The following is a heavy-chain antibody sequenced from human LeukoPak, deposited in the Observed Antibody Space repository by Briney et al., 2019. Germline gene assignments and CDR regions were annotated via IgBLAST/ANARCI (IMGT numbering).Heavy chain of an antibody. Sequence: SVKVSCKASGGTFSSYAISWVRQAPGQGLEWMGRIIPIFGIANYAQKFQGRVTITADKSTSTAYMELSSLRSEDTAVYYCARGHADYGRKRSSWFDPWGQGTLVTVSS. D-gene: IGHD4-17*01. J-gene: IGHJ5*02. CDR1: GGTFSSYA. CDR3: ARGHADYGRKRSSWFDP. CDR2: IIPIFGIA. V-gene: IGHV1-69*04.